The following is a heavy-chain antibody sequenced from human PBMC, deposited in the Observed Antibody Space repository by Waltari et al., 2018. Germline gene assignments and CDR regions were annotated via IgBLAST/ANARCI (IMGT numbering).Heavy chain of an antibody. CDR1: GFTVSSNY. J-gene: IGHJ3*02. CDR3: ARSYDFWSGYYAFDI. D-gene: IGHD3-3*01. Sequence: EVQLVESGGGLIQPGGSLRLSCAASGFTVSSNYMSWVRQAPGKGLEWVSVIYSGGSTYYADSVKGRFTISRDNSKNTLYLQMNSLRAEDTAVYYCARSYDFWSGYYAFDIWGQGTMVTVSS. V-gene: IGHV3-53*01. CDR2: IYSGGST.